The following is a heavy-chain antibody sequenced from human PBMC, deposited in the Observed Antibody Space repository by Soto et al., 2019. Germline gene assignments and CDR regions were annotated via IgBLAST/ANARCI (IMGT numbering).Heavy chain of an antibody. CDR2: ISSNGKQK. CDR3: AKDRTYTWSFEN. J-gene: IGHJ4*02. D-gene: IGHD2-8*02. CDR1: GLTFNSHG. V-gene: IGHV3-30*18. Sequence: QVQLVESGGDVVQPGTSLRLSCAASGLTFNSHGMHWVRQAPGKGLEWVAVISSNGKQKYYADSVEGRFTISRDDSKSMVYLQMNSLGTEDTAVYYCAKDRTYTWSFENWGQGTLVTVSS.